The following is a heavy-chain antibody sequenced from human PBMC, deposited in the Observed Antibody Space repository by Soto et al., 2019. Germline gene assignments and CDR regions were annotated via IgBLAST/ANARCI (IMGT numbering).Heavy chain of an antibody. CDR1: GFTFRSYV. CDR2: ITGTGSNT. CDR3: GKMAWLGDLPGHDF. J-gene: IGHJ4*02. D-gene: IGHD3-10*01. V-gene: IGHV3-23*01. Sequence: EVQLLESGGGLVKPGGSLRLSCAASGFTFRSYVMSWVRQAPGKGLEWLSTITGTGSNTYYADSVRGRFAISRDNSKDTLYLQMDSLGAEDTAVYSCGKMAWLGDLPGHDFWGQGTLVTVSS.